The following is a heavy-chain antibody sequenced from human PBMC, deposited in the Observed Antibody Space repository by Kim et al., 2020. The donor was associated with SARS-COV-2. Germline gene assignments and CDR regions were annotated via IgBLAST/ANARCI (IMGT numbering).Heavy chain of an antibody. Sequence: GGSLRLSCAASGLAFSDSYMSWIRQAPGKGLEWISYIARNGGDIYYADSVKGRFTISRDNAKNSLYLQMNSLRADDTAVYYCVRGQMELGVWGQGTKGTV. J-gene: IGHJ6*02. D-gene: IGHD1-7*01. V-gene: IGHV3-11*01. CDR1: GLAFSDSY. CDR3: VRGQMELGV. CDR2: IARNGGDI.